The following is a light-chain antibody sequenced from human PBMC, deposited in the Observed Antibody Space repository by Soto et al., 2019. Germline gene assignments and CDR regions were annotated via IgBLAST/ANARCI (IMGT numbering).Light chain of an antibody. J-gene: IGKJ3*01. CDR1: QSLLHSDGYSF. CDR3: MQALQSPRA. V-gene: IGKV2-28*01. Sequence: DIVMTQSPLSLTVTPGEPASISCRSSQSLLHSDGYSFLDWYLQKPGQSPQLLIYLGSTRAPGVPDRFSGSGSGTDFILKITRVEAEDVEVYYCMQALQSPRAFGPGTKVDIK. CDR2: LGS.